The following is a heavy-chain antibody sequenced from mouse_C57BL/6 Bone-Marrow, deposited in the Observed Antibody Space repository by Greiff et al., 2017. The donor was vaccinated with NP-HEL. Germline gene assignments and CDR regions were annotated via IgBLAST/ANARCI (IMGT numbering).Heavy chain of an antibody. CDR2: INPGSGGT. Sequence: QVQLKESGAELVRPGTSVKVSCKASGYAFTNYLIEWVKQRPGQGLEWIGVINPGSGGTNYNEKFKGKATLTADKSSSTAYMQLSSLTSEDSAVYFCARPRYYGSSSPRFAYWGQGTLVTVSA. D-gene: IGHD1-1*01. CDR1: GYAFTNYL. CDR3: ARPRYYGSSSPRFAY. J-gene: IGHJ3*01. V-gene: IGHV1-54*01.